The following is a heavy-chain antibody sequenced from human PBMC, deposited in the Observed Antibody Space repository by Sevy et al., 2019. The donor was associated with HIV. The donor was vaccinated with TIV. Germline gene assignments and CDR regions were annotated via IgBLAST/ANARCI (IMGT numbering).Heavy chain of an antibody. CDR2: ISGSGGST. CDR1: GFTFSSYA. CDR3: AKDGEMATIATDY. V-gene: IGHV3-23*01. D-gene: IGHD5-12*01. J-gene: IGHJ4*02. Sequence: GGSLRLSCAASGFTFSSYAMSWVRQAPGKGLEWVSAISGSGGSTYYADSVKGRFTISRDNSKNTLYLQMNSPRAEDTAVYYCAKDGEMATIATDYWGQGTLVTVSS.